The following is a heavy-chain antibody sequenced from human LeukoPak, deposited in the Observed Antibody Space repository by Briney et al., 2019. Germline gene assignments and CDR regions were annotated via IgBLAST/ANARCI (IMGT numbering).Heavy chain of an antibody. CDR3: ARHGGSLGYFDN. CDR2: VYQSGTT. V-gene: IGHV4-59*08. Sequence: SETLSLTCTVSSGSISTFYWSWIRQPPGKGLEWIGYVYQSGTTSYKPSLKRRVTIPADTSKNQFSLRVTSVTAADTAVYYCARHGGSLGYFDNWGQGTLVTVSS. CDR1: SGSISTFY. J-gene: IGHJ4*02. D-gene: IGHD1-26*01.